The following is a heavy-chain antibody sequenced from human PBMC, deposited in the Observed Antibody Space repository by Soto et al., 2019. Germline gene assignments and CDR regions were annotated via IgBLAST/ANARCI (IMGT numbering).Heavy chain of an antibody. CDR2: FGPEDGET. V-gene: IGHV1-24*01. CDR3: ATVSEGSDYGGNSGLDAFDI. J-gene: IGHJ3*02. D-gene: IGHD4-17*01. CDR1: GYTLTELS. Sequence: GASVKVSCKVSGYTLTELSMHWVRQAPGKGLEWMGGFGPEDGETIYAQKFQGRVTMTEDTSTDTAYMELSSLRSEDTAVYYCATVSEGSDYGGNSGLDAFDIWGQGTMVTVSS.